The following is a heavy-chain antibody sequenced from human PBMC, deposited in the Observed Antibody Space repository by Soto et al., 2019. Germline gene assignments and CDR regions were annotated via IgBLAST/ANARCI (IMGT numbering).Heavy chain of an antibody. V-gene: IGHV4-39*01. Sequence: QLQLQESGPGLVKPSETLSLTCTVSGGPISSSSYYWGWIRQPPGKGLEWIGSIYYSGSTYYNPSLKSRVTISVDTSKNQFSLKLSSVTAADTAVYYCARQGGGWQWLVKPFDYWGQGTLVTVSS. D-gene: IGHD6-19*01. CDR2: IYYSGST. CDR3: ARQGGGWQWLVKPFDY. J-gene: IGHJ4*02. CDR1: GGPISSSSYY.